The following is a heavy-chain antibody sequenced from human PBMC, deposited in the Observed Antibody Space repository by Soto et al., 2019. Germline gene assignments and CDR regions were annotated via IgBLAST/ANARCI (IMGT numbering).Heavy chain of an antibody. CDR1: GYTFTSYG. CDR2: ISAYNGNT. D-gene: IGHD6-6*01. V-gene: IGHV1-18*01. CDR3: ARDSPLFDSSSSDLYYYYGMGV. J-gene: IGHJ6*02. Sequence: ASVKVSCKASGYTFTSYGISWVRQAPGQGLEWMGWISAYNGNTNYAQKLQGRVTMTTDTSTSTAYMELRSLRSDDTAVYFCARDSPLFDSSSSDLYYYYGMGVWGQGTTVTVSS.